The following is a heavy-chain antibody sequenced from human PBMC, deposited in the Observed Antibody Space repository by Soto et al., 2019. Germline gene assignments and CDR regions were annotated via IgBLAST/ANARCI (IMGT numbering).Heavy chain of an antibody. V-gene: IGHV1-58*02. D-gene: IGHD3-9*01. CDR1: GFTFTSSA. CDR3: AAGQSIFGDPGSYGMDV. J-gene: IGHJ6*02. CDR2: IVVGSGNT. Sequence: QLQLVQSGPEVKKPGTSVKDSCKTSGFTFTSSAMQWVPHAGGQRLERLGWIVVGSGNTNYAQKFQERVTITRDMSTSTAYMELSSLRSADTAVYYCAAGQSIFGDPGSYGMDVWGQGTTVTVSS.